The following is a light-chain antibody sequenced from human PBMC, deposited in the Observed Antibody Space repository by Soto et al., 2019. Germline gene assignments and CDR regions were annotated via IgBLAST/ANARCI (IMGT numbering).Light chain of an antibody. V-gene: IGKV2-28*01. CDR1: QSLLYSNGYNY. CDR2: LGS. J-gene: IGKJ3*01. CDR3: MQALQTPFT. Sequence: DIVMTQSPLSLVVTAGEPASISCRSSQSLLYSNGYNYLDWYVQKPGQSPQLLIYLGSYRASGVPDRLSGSGSGTDFTLKISRVEAEDVGVYYCMQALQTPFTFGPGTKVDIK.